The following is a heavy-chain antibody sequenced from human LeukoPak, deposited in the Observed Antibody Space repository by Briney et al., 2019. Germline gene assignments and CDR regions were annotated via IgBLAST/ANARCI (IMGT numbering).Heavy chain of an antibody. CDR2: IYYTGAT. Sequence: PSETLSLTCTVSGGSTSSYYWSWIRLPPGKGLEWIGYIYYTGATYYNPSLKSRVAISLDTSKNQFSLKLSSVTAADAAVYYCARAGYSYGTGYYFDYWGQGALVTVSS. D-gene: IGHD5-18*01. V-gene: IGHV4-59*01. J-gene: IGHJ4*02. CDR1: GGSTSSYY. CDR3: ARAGYSYGTGYYFDY.